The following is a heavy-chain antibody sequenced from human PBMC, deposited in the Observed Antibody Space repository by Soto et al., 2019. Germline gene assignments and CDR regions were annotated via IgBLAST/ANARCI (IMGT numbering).Heavy chain of an antibody. CDR1: GVSISSGNW. V-gene: IGHV4-4*02. CDR2: VYNDGSA. CDR3: ARLVYDSRLNYLYFDH. Sequence: SETLSLTCDVSGVSISSGNWRSWVRQPPGKGLEWIAEVYNDGSANYHPSLESRATISVDRSKNQFSLRLSSVTAADTGKYYCARLVYDSRLNYLYFDHWGQGTLGTVS. J-gene: IGHJ4*02. D-gene: IGHD3-22*01.